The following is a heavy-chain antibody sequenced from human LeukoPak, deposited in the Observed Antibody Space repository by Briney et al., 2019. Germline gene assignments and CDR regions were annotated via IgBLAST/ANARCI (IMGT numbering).Heavy chain of an antibody. CDR1: GGSISSHY. CDR3: ARETLGTNYFDY. J-gene: IGHJ4*02. V-gene: IGHV4-59*11. D-gene: IGHD1/OR15-1a*01. CDR2: IYYSGST. Sequence: SETLSFTCTVSGGSISSHYWSWIRQPPGKGLEWIGYIYYSGSTNYNPSLKSRVTISVDTSKNQFSLKLSSVTAADTAVYYCARETLGTNYFDYWGQGTLVTVSS.